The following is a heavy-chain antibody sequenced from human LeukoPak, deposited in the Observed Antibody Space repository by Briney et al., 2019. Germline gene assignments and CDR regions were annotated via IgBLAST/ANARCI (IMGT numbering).Heavy chain of an antibody. V-gene: IGHV3-23*01. CDR3: AKRWVRSGSHHVDY. CDR1: GFTFSSYA. CDR2: ISGSGGST. Sequence: GGSLRPSCAASGFTFSSYAMSWVRQAPGKGLEWVSAISGSGGSTYYADSVKGRFTISRDNSKNTLYLQMNSLRAEDTAVYYCAKRWVRSGSHHVDYWGQGTLVTASS. J-gene: IGHJ4*02. D-gene: IGHD3-10*01.